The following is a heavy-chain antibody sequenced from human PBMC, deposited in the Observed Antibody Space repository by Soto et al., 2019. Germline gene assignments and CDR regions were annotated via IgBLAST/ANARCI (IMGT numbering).Heavy chain of an antibody. Sequence: TGGSLRLSCAASGFTFSSYAMSWVRQAPGKGLEWVSAISGSGGSTYYADSVKGRFTISRDNSKNTLYLQMNSLRAEDTAVYYCAKDQACSGGSCYLFDYWGQGTLVTVSS. J-gene: IGHJ4*02. V-gene: IGHV3-23*01. CDR3: AKDQACSGGSCYLFDY. D-gene: IGHD2-15*01. CDR2: ISGSGGST. CDR1: GFTFSSYA.